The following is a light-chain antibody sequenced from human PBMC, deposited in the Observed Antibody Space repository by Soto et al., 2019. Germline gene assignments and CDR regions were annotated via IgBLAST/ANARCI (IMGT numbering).Light chain of an antibody. CDR1: QSISSN. CDR2: RTS. J-gene: IGKJ1*01. V-gene: IGKV3-15*01. Sequence: DIVMTQSPATLSVSPGERATLSCRASQSISSNLAWYQQKPGQAPRLLMFRTSSRATGFPARFSGSGSGTEFNLTISSLQSEDFGVYYCQQYNNWPRTFGQGTKVDIK. CDR3: QQYNNWPRT.